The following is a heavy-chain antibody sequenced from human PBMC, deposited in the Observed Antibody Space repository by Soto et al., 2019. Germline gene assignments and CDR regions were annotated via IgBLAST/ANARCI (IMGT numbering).Heavy chain of an antibody. Sequence: QVQLVQSGAEVKKPGSSVKVSCKSSGGTYSPYTINWVRQAPGQGLEWMGRIIPFLGVTNYGLKFQASVTITADKATNTAYMELRGLRFEDTAVYYWARDWESSVSTWSFGGFWGRGTLVTVSS. J-gene: IGHJ4*02. CDR3: ARDWESSVSTWSFGGF. CDR2: IIPFLGVT. CDR1: GGTYSPYT. D-gene: IGHD3-16*01. V-gene: IGHV1-69*08.